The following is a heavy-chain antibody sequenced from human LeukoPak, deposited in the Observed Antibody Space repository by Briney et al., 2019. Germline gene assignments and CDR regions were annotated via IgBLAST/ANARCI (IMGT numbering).Heavy chain of an antibody. Sequence: GGSLRLSCAASGFTVSSNFMSWVRQAPGKGLEWVSVLYSGGYTDYADSVKGRFTISRDNSENTLYLQMNSLRADDTAVYYCVRASSTTAAGLFDYWGQGTLLTVSS. CDR1: GFTVSSNF. CDR3: VRASSTTAAGLFDY. D-gene: IGHD6-13*01. V-gene: IGHV3-53*01. CDR2: LYSGGYT. J-gene: IGHJ4*02.